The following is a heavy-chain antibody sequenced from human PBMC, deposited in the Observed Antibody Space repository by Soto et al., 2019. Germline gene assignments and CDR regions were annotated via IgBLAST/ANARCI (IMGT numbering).Heavy chain of an antibody. Sequence: SETLSLTCTVSGGSISSYYWSWIRQPPGKGQEWIGYIYYSGSTNYNPSLKSRVTISVDTSKNQFSLKLSSVTAADTAVYYCARDFSVRGAQTYYYYGMDVWGQGTTVTVSS. CDR2: IYYSGST. CDR3: ARDFSVRGAQTYYYYGMDV. J-gene: IGHJ6*02. D-gene: IGHD3-10*01. CDR1: GGSISSYY. V-gene: IGHV4-59*01.